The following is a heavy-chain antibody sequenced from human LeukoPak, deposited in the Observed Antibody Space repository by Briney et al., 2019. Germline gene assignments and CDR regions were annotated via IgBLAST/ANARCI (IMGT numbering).Heavy chain of an antibody. Sequence: SETLSLTCTVSGGSISSGSYYWSWIRQPAGKGLEWIGRIYTSGSTNYNPSLKSRVTISVDTSKNQFSLKLSSVTAADTAVYYCASSDFDWLFYFDYWGQGTLVTVSS. D-gene: IGHD3-9*01. CDR3: ASSDFDWLFYFDY. CDR1: GGSISSGSYY. V-gene: IGHV4-61*02. J-gene: IGHJ4*02. CDR2: IYTSGST.